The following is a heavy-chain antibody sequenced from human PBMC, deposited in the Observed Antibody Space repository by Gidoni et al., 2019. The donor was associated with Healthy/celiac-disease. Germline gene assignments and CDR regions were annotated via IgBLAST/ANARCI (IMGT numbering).Heavy chain of an antibody. D-gene: IGHD3-9*01. Sequence: HWVRQAPGKGMEWVSGISWNSGSIGYADCVKGRFTISRDNAKNSLYLQMNSLRAEDTTLYYCAKDIAYDFLAGYSIVRYYYYDGMDVWGQGTTVTVSS. CDR2: ISWNSGSI. CDR3: AKDIAYDFLAGYSIVRYYYYDGMDV. J-gene: IGHJ6*02. V-gene: IGHV3-9*01.